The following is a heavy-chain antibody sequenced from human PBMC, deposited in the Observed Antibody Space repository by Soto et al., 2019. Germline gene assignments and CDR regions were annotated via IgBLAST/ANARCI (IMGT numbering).Heavy chain of an antibody. V-gene: IGHV4-39*01. D-gene: IGHD3-16*01. CDR2: IYYSGST. J-gene: IGHJ4*02. CDR1: GGSISSSSYY. Sequence: QLQLQESGPGLVKPSETLSLTCTVSGGSISSSSYYWGWIRQPPGKGLEWIGSIYYSGSTYYNPSLKSRVTISVDTSKNQFSLKLSSVTAADTAVYYCARPNSGGVMLWDYWGQGTLVTVSS. CDR3: ARPNSGGVMLWDY.